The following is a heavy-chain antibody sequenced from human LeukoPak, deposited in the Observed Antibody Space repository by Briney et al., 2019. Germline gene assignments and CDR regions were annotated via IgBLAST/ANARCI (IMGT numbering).Heavy chain of an antibody. V-gene: IGHV3-23*01. CDR3: AKDMTGYYCDYSVY. J-gene: IGHJ4*02. CDR1: GFTFSSYV. CDR2: ISGSGGST. D-gene: IGHD3-9*01. Sequence: QSGGSLRLSCAASGFTFSSYVMSWARQAPGKGLEWVSGISGSGGSTYYAASVKGRFTMSRDNSKNTLYLQMNSLRAEDTAVYYCAKDMTGYYCDYSVYWGQGTLVTVSS.